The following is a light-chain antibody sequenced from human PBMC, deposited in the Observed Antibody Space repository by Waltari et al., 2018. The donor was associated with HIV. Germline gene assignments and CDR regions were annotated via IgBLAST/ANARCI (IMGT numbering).Light chain of an antibody. Sequence: QSALTQPGALFGSTGQSVAIASTGTSSDVGSYNYVSRYQHHPGKAPNLILYDVSKRPSGVPDRFSGSKSGNTASLTISGLQAEDEADYYCCSYAGTCTFVVFGGGTKLTVL. CDR3: CSYAGTCTFVV. CDR2: DVS. CDR1: SSDVGSYNY. J-gene: IGLJ2*01. V-gene: IGLV2-11*01.